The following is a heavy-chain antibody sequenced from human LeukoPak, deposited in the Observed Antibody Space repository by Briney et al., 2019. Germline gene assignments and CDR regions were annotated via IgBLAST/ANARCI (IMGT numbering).Heavy chain of an antibody. CDR3: ARDGEAYCSSTSCPYYFDY. V-gene: IGHV3-30*04. D-gene: IGHD2-2*01. Sequence: GGSLRLSCAASGFTFSSYAMHWVRQAPGKGLEWVAVISYDGSNKYYADSVKGRFTISRDNSKNTLYLQMNSLRAEDTAVYYCARDGEAYCSSTSCPYYFDYWGEGTLVTVSS. J-gene: IGHJ4*02. CDR2: ISYDGSNK. CDR1: GFTFSSYA.